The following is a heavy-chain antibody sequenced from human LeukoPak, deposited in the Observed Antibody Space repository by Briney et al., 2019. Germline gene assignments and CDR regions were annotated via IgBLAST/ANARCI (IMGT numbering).Heavy chain of an antibody. D-gene: IGHD4-11*01. J-gene: IGHJ1*01. Sequence: GGSLRLSCAASGFTFSGSAMHWVRQAPGKGLEWVANVQHIGGETYYVDSVKGRFTISRDNAKNSVYLQMNSLGADDTAVYYCATYSILNAREFRYWGQGTLVTVTS. CDR2: VQHIGGET. V-gene: IGHV3-7*01. CDR1: GFTFSGSA. CDR3: ATYSILNAREFRY.